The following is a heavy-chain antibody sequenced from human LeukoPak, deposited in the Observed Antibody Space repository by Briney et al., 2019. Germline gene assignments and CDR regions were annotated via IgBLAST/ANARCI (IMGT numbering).Heavy chain of an antibody. D-gene: IGHD1-7*01. CDR3: AKYLIGQRITGTTNTDY. Sequence: GGSLRLSCAASGFTFSSYAMSWVRQAPGKGLEWVSAISGSGGSTYYADSVKGRFTISRDNSKNTLYLQMNSLRAEDTAVYYCAKYLIGQRITGTTNTDYWGQGTLVTVSS. J-gene: IGHJ4*02. CDR2: ISGSGGST. V-gene: IGHV3-23*01. CDR1: GFTFSSYA.